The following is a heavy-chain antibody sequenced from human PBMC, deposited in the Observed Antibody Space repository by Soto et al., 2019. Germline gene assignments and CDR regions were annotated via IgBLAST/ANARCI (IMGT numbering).Heavy chain of an antibody. CDR2: INAGNGNT. CDR1: GYTFTSYA. Sequence: GASVKVSCKASGYTFTSYAMHWVRQAPGQRLEWMGWINAGNGNTKYSQKFQGRVTITRDTSASTAYMELSSLRSEDTAVYYCARDHEFQYQLLPGPRFDPWGQGTLVTVSS. J-gene: IGHJ5*02. D-gene: IGHD2-2*01. CDR3: ARDHEFQYQLLPGPRFDP. V-gene: IGHV1-3*01.